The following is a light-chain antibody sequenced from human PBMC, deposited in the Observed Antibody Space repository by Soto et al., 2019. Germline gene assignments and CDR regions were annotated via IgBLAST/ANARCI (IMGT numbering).Light chain of an antibody. Sequence: EIVLTQSPGTLSLSPGERATLSCRASQSVRSNHLAWYQQKPGQAPRLLIYDASSRATGIPDRFSGSGSGTDFTITISRLEPEDFAVYYCQQYGSSPRTFGRGTKLAI. CDR2: DAS. V-gene: IGKV3-20*01. J-gene: IGKJ2*01. CDR1: QSVRSNH. CDR3: QQYGSSPRT.